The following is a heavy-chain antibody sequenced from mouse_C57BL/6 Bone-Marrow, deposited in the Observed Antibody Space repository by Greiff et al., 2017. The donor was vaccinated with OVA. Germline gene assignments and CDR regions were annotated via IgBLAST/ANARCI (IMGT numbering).Heavy chain of an antibody. Sequence: VKLQESGAELARPGASVKLSCKASGYTFTSYGISWVKQRTGQGLEWIGEIYPRSGNTYYNEKFKGKATLTADKSSSTAYMELRSLTSEDSAVYFCEGGYGSLWYFDVWGTGTTVTVSS. CDR3: EGGYGSLWYFDV. CDR1: GYTFTSYG. V-gene: IGHV1-81*01. CDR2: IYPRSGNT. D-gene: IGHD1-1*01. J-gene: IGHJ1*03.